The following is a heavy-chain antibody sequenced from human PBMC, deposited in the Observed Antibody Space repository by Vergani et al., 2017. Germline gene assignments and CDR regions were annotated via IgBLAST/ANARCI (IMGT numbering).Heavy chain of an antibody. Sequence: EVQLVQSGAEVKKPGESLRISCKGSGYSFTSYWISWVRQMPGKGLEWMGRIDPSDSYTNYSPSFQGHVTISADKSISTAYLQWSSLKASDTAMYYCARFRKHWGAARENWFDPWGQGTLVTVSS. V-gene: IGHV5-10-1*03. CDR3: ARFRKHWGAARENWFDP. D-gene: IGHD6-6*01. CDR1: GYSFTSYW. CDR2: IDPSDSYT. J-gene: IGHJ5*02.